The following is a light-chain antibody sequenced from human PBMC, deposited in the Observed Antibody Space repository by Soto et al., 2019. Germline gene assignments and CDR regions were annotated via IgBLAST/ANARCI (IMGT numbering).Light chain of an antibody. Sequence: DIQMTQSPSTLSASVGDRVTITCRASQSISSWLAWYQQKPGKAPKLLIYDASSLESGVPSRFSGSGSGTDFTLTISSLQPEDFGTYYCQQAISFPITFGQGTRLEI. CDR1: QSISSW. J-gene: IGKJ5*01. V-gene: IGKV1-5*01. CDR3: QQAISFPIT. CDR2: DAS.